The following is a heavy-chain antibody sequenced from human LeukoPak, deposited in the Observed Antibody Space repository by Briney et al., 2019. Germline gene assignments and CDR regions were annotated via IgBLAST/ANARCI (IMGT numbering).Heavy chain of an antibody. Sequence: ASVKVSCKASGYIFTSYYMHWVRQAPGQGLEWMGGINPNTGSTNFAQKFQGRIAMMRATSITTFYMELNSLRSDDTAVYYCARSVSMSPMFDYWGQGTLIPVSS. J-gene: IGHJ4*02. CDR3: ARSVSMSPMFDY. CDR1: GYIFTSYY. V-gene: IGHV1-2*02. CDR2: INPNTGST. D-gene: IGHD2-21*01.